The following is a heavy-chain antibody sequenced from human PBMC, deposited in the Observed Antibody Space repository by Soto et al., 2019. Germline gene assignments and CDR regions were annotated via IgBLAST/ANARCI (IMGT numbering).Heavy chain of an antibody. CDR2: INPNSGGT. CDR3: ARDKGYCTNGVCYTLDY. Sequence: GASVKVSCKASGYTFTGYYMHLVRQAPGQGLEWMGWINPNSGGTNYAQKFQGRVTMTRDTSSSTAYMELSRLRSDDTAVYYCARDKGYCTNGVCYTLDYWGQGTLVTVSS. CDR1: GYTFTGYY. V-gene: IGHV1-2*02. J-gene: IGHJ4*02. D-gene: IGHD2-8*01.